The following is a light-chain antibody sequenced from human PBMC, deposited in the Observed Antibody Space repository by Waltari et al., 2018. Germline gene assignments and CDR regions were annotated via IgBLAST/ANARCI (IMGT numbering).Light chain of an antibody. CDR1: SIDSCGSNF. CDR3: CSYAGSYTFGV. J-gene: IGLJ2*01. Sequence: QSALTQPRSVSGSPGQSVTISCTRTSIDSCGSNFASGYHQLPRQAPTPITHEINKRPSGVPDRFSGSKSGNTASLTISGLQAEDEADYYCCSYAGSYTFGVFGGGTKVTVL. CDR2: EIN. V-gene: IGLV2-11*01.